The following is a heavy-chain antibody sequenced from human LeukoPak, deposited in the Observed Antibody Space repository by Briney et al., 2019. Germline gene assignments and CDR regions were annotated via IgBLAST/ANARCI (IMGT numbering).Heavy chain of an antibody. Sequence: PGGSLRLSCAASGFTFNTYTMNWVRQAPGKGLEWVSSVSTSSSYIYYADSLRGRFTISRDNAKNSLFLQMNSLRAEDTAVYYCASRGSYLDYWGQGTLVTVSS. V-gene: IGHV3-21*01. CDR2: VSTSSSYI. CDR3: ASRGSYLDY. J-gene: IGHJ4*02. CDR1: GFTFNTYT. D-gene: IGHD1-26*01.